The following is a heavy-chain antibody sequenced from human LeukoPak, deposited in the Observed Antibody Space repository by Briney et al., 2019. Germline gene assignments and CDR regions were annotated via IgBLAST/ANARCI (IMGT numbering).Heavy chain of an antibody. J-gene: IGHJ5*02. CDR3: AKGRKGEVVVVIFMS. Sequence: GGSLRLSCAASGFTFSTYAMTWVRQAPGKGLEWVSAISGGGGSTYYADSVKGRFTISRDNSKNTLYLQMNSLRAEDTAVYYCAKGRKGEVVVVIFMSWGQGTLVTVSS. CDR1: GFTFSTYA. D-gene: IGHD3-22*01. CDR2: ISGGGGST. V-gene: IGHV3-23*01.